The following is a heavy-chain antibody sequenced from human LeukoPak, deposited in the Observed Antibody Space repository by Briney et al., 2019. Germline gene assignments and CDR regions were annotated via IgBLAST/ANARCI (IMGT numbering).Heavy chain of an antibody. CDR3: ARDTHYGSGSYYNMGALGFDY. Sequence: PGGSLRLSCAASGFTFSSYSMNWVRQAPGKGLEWVSSISSSSSYIYYADSVKGRFTISRDYAKNSLYLQMNSLRAEDTAVYYCARDTHYGSGSYYNMGALGFDYWGQGTLVTVSS. V-gene: IGHV3-21*01. J-gene: IGHJ4*02. CDR1: GFTFSSYS. D-gene: IGHD3-10*01. CDR2: ISSSSSYI.